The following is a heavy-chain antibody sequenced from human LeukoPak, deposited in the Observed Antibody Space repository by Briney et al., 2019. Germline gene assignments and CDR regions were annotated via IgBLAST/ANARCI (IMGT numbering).Heavy chain of an antibody. Sequence: GASVKVSCKASGYTFPSYYMHWVRQAPGQGLAWMGWINPNSGGTNYAQKFQGRVTMTRDTSISTGYMELSRLRSDDTAVYYCARGLWIRMDVWGKGTTVTVSS. J-gene: IGHJ6*03. CDR2: INPNSGGT. V-gene: IGHV1-2*02. CDR3: ARGLWIRMDV. CDR1: GYTFPSYY. D-gene: IGHD3-3*01.